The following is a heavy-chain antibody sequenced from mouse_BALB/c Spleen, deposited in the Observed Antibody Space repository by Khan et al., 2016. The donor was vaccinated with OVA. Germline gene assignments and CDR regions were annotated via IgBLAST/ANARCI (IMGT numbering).Heavy chain of an antibody. Sequence: EVELVESGPSLVKPSQTLSLTCSVTGDSITSGYWNWIRKFPGNKLEYMGYISYSGNSYYTPSLKSRISVTRETSKTQYYLQLNSVTTEDTATYYCACELRGFAYWGQGTLVTVSA. CDR1: GDSITSGY. CDR2: ISYSGNS. CDR3: ACELRGFAY. V-gene: IGHV3-8*02. D-gene: IGHD1-1*01. J-gene: IGHJ3*01.